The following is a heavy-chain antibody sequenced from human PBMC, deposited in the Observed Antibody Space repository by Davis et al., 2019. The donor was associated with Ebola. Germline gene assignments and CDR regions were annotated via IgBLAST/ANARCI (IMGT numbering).Heavy chain of an antibody. D-gene: IGHD4-17*01. CDR2: IYYSGST. CDR1: GGSISSHY. J-gene: IGHJ4*02. Sequence: PGGSLRLSCTVSGGSISSHYWVWIRQTPGTGLEWIGSIYYSGSTYYKPSLKNRVTISVDRSKNQFSLRLSSVTAADTAVYYCARGVYGAFFDSWGQGALVTVSS. CDR3: ARGVYGAFFDS. V-gene: IGHV4-39*07.